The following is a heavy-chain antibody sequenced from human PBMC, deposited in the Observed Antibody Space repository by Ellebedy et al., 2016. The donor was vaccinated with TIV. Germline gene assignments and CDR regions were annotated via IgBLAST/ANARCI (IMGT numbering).Heavy chain of an antibody. Sequence: PGGSLRLSCAASGFTFRSFDMHWVRQAPGKGPEWVAVIWSNGSNKDYADSVKGRFTVSRDNSKNTLYLQMNNLGAEDTAVYYCARDQGWGSSWQYWGQGTLVTVSS. CDR2: IWSNGSNK. D-gene: IGHD3-16*01. CDR1: GFTFRSFD. CDR3: ARDQGWGSSWQY. J-gene: IGHJ4*02. V-gene: IGHV3-33*01.